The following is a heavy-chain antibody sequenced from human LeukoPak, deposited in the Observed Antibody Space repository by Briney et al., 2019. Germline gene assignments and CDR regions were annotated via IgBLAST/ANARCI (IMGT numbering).Heavy chain of an antibody. CDR1: GGSISSYY. CDR2: IYYSGST. V-gene: IGHV4-59*08. J-gene: IGHJ5*02. Sequence: SETLSLTCTVSGGSISSYYWSWIRQPPGKGLEWIGYIYYSGSTNYNPSLKSRVTISVDTSKIQFSLKLSSVTAADTAVYYCARPAILAWFDPWGQGTLVTVSS. CDR3: ARPAILAWFDP. D-gene: IGHD2-15*01.